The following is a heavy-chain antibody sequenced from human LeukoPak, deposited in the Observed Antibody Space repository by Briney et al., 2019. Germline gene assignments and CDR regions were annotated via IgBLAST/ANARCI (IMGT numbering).Heavy chain of an antibody. CDR2: ISYDGSNK. D-gene: IGHD6-19*01. Sequence: GGSLRLSCAASGFTFSSHAMSWVSHAPGKGLEWVAVISYDGSNKYYADSVKGRFTISRDDAKNTLYRQMNSLRAEDTAVYYCARAGVAVVYFYYFDYWGQGTLVTVSS. CDR3: ARAGVAVVYFYYFDY. J-gene: IGHJ4*02. V-gene: IGHV3-30-3*01. CDR1: GFTFSSHA.